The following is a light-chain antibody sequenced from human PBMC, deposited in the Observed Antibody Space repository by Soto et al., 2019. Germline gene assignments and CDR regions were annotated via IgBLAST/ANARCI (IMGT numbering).Light chain of an antibody. CDR2: DAS. CDR3: QQYNNWSWT. CDR1: QSVSSY. Sequence: EIVLTQSPSTLSLSPGERSRLAGMASQSVSSYLAWYQQKPGQAPRLLIYDASNRATGIPARFSGSGSGTEFTLTISSLQSEDFAVYYCQQYNNWSWTFGQGTKVDIK. J-gene: IGKJ1*01. V-gene: IGKV3-11*01.